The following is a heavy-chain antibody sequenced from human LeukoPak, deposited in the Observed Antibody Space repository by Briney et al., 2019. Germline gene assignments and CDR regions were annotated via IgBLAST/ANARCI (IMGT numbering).Heavy chain of an antibody. Sequence: PGGSLRLSCAASGFNFRNYGMAWVRQAPGKGLEWVSTISADGRGTHYADSVTGRFTISRDNSKNTLYMQMNSLRVEDTALYYCVKDLQYPIDCWGQGTLVTVSS. CDR3: VKDLQYPIDC. J-gene: IGHJ4*02. V-gene: IGHV3-23*01. CDR2: ISADGRGT. CDR1: GFNFRNYG. D-gene: IGHD4-11*01.